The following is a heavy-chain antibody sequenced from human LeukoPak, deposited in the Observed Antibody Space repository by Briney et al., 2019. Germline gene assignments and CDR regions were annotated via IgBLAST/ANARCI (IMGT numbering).Heavy chain of an antibody. CDR3: ASVGHDQRWPPPVNFDY. CDR1: GDSISSGDYY. V-gene: IGHV4-61*02. Sequence: SQTLSLTCTVSGDSISSGDYYWSWIRQPAGKGLEWIGRISSSGSTNYNPSLKSRVTISVDTSKNQFSLKLSSVTAADTAVYYCASVGHDQRWPPPVNFDYWGQGFLVIVSS. CDR2: ISSSGST. D-gene: IGHD3-16*01. J-gene: IGHJ4*02.